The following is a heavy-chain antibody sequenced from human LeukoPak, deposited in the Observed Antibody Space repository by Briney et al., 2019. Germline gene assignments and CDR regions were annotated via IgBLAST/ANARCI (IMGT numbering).Heavy chain of an antibody. V-gene: IGHV4-30-4*08. Sequence: SETLSLTWTVSGGSISSGDYYWRWLRQPPGKGLEWIGYIYYSGSTYYNPSLKSRVTISVDTSKNQFSLKLSSVTAADTAVYYCARSSINVLMMFLDYWGQGTLVTVSS. CDR3: ARSSINVLMMFLDY. D-gene: IGHD2-8*01. J-gene: IGHJ4*02. CDR2: IYYSGST. CDR1: GGSISSGDYY.